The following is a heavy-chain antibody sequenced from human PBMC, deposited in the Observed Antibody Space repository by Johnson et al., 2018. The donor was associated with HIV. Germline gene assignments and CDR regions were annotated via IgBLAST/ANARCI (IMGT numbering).Heavy chain of an antibody. CDR1: GFSFSSNY. D-gene: IGHD6-19*01. J-gene: IGHJ3*02. V-gene: IGHV3-53*01. Sequence: VQLVESGGGLIQPGGSLRLSCKASGFSFSSNYMSRVRQPPGQGLEWVSVLSSGSNTDYADPVKGRFTISRDNSNNTLYLQSNSLRAEETAVYYCARQKAVADAFDIWGQGTVVTVS. CDR3: ARQKAVADAFDI. CDR2: LSSGSNT.